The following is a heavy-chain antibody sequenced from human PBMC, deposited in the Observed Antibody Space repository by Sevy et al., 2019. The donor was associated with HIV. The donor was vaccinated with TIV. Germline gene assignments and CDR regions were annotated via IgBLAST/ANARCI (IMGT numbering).Heavy chain of an antibody. V-gene: IGHV3-11*01. CDR1: GFTFSDYY. Sequence: GGSLRLSCAASGFTFSDYYISWIRQAPGKGLEWVSYISSSGSTIYYADSVKGRFTISRDNAKNSLYLQMNSLRAEDTAVYYCARRRIEITNGHDAFDIWGQGTMVTVSS. CDR2: ISSSGSTI. D-gene: IGHD3-10*01. J-gene: IGHJ3*02. CDR3: ARRRIEITNGHDAFDI.